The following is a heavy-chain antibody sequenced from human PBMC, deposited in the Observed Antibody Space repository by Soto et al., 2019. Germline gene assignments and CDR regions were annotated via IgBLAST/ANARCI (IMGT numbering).Heavy chain of an antibody. CDR1: GYSFSSYV. CDR3: ARGRRYGMDV. CDR2: ISAFTGKT. Sequence: QVQLVQSGGVVKKPGASVKVSCKTSGYSFSSYVISWVRQAPGQGLEWMGWISAFTGKTDYAQKLQGRVTMTKDTSTSTAYMEVRSLRSDDTAVYYCARGRRYGMDVWGQWTTVTVSS. J-gene: IGHJ6*02. V-gene: IGHV1-18*01.